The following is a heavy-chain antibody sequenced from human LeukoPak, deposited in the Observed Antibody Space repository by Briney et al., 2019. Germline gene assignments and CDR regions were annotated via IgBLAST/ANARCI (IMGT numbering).Heavy chain of an antibody. Sequence: PSETLSLTCTVSGGSISSYYWSWIRQPPGKGLEWIGDIYYSGSTNYNPSLKSRVTISVDTSKNQFSLKLSSVTAADTAVYYCARDRVDYYDSSGYYYGWFDPWGQGTLVTVSS. CDR1: GGSISSYY. V-gene: IGHV4-59*01. J-gene: IGHJ5*02. CDR2: IYYSGST. D-gene: IGHD3-22*01. CDR3: ARDRVDYYDSSGYYYGWFDP.